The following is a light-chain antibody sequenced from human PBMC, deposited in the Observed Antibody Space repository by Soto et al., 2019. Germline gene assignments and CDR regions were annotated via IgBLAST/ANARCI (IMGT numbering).Light chain of an antibody. Sequence: DIVLTPSPDSLAVSLGERATINCKSGQSVLYSSNNKNYLAWYQQTPGQPPKLLIYWASTRESGVPDRFSGSGSGTDFTLTISTLQAEDVAVYYCQQYYSFPWTFGQGTKVDIK. J-gene: IGKJ1*01. CDR1: QSVLYSSNNKNY. CDR3: QQYYSFPWT. CDR2: WAS. V-gene: IGKV4-1*01.